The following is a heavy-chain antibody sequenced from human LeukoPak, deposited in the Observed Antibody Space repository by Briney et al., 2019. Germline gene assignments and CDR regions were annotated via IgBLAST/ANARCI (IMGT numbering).Heavy chain of an antibody. J-gene: IGHJ5*02. Sequence: SETLPLTCAVYGGSFSGYYWSWIRQPPGKGLEWIGEINHSGSTNYNPSLKSRVTISVDTSKNQFSLKLSSVTAADTAVYYCARIAMSYYYGSGSPRWFDPWGQGTLVTVSS. V-gene: IGHV4-34*01. CDR1: GGSFSGYY. CDR3: ARIAMSYYYGSGSPRWFDP. CDR2: INHSGST. D-gene: IGHD3-10*01.